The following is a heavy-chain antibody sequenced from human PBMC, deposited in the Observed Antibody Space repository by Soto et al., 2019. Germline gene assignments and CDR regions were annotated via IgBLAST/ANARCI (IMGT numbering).Heavy chain of an antibody. J-gene: IGHJ6*02. Sequence: PSQTRSLTCALSGDSVASNSDAWTKIRECPSRGLGWKGRTYHRSKWYNDYAVSVKSRITINPDTSKNEFSLQLNSVTPEGPAGYGCARVRGSDQSDDCYGLEFLGQGTSVTVAS. CDR1: GDSVASNSDA. D-gene: IGHD3-10*01. CDR2: TYHRSKWYN. V-gene: IGHV6-1*01. CDR3: ARVRGSDQSDDCYGLEF.